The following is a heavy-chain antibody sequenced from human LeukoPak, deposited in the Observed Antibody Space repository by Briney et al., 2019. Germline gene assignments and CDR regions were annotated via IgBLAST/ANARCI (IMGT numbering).Heavy chain of an antibody. CDR2: INPNSGGT. D-gene: IGHD6-13*01. J-gene: IGHJ5*02. V-gene: IGHV1-2*02. CDR3: ARPRGIAAAGKVDRFDP. CDR1: GYTFTGYY. Sequence: ASVKVSCKASGYTFTGYYMHWVRQAPGQGLEWMGWINPNSGGTNYAQKFQGRVTMTRDTSISTAYMELSRLRSDDTAVYYCARPRGIAAAGKVDRFDPWGQGTLVTVSS.